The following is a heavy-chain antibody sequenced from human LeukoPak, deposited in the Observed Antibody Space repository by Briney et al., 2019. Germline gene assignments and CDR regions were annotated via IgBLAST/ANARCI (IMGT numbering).Heavy chain of an antibody. CDR2: ISGSGGNT. Sequence: GGSLRLSCAASGFTFSSYAMTWVRQAPGKGLEWVSTISGSGGNTYYADSVKGRFTISRDNSKNTLYLQMNSLRAEDTAVYYCAKPPHGSGWYTDNWFDPWGQGTRVTVSS. CDR1: GFTFSSYA. J-gene: IGHJ5*02. CDR3: AKPPHGSGWYTDNWFDP. V-gene: IGHV3-23*01. D-gene: IGHD6-19*01.